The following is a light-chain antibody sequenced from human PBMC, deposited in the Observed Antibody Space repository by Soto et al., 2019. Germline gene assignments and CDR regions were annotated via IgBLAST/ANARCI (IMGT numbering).Light chain of an antibody. CDR1: SSDVGGYNS. CDR3: SSYTSSSTYV. J-gene: IGLJ1*01. Sequence: QSVLTQPASVSGSPGQSITISCTGTSSDVGGYNSVSWYQHHPGKAPKLMIYNVSNRPSGVSNSFSGSKSGNTASLTISGLQAEDEADYYCSSYTSSSTYVFGTGTKVTVL. CDR2: NVS. V-gene: IGLV2-14*03.